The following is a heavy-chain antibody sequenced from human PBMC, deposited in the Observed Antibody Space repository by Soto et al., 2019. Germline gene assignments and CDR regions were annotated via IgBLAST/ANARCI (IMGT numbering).Heavy chain of an antibody. CDR2: ISSSSSDI. J-gene: IGHJ4*02. CDR1: GFTFSSYS. Sequence: LRLSCAASGFTFSSYSMNWVRQAPGKGLEWVSSISSSSSDIYYADSVKGRFTISRDNAKNLLYLQMNSLRAEDTAVYYCAGGTGWVHDYWGQGTLVTVSS. V-gene: IGHV3-21*01. CDR3: AGGTGWVHDY. D-gene: IGHD1-1*01.